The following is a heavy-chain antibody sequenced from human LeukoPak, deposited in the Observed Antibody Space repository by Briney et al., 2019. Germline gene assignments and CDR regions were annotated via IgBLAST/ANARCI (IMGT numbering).Heavy chain of an antibody. CDR3: ARVLEGAFDI. Sequence: ASVKVSCKASGYTFTNYGITWVRQAPGQGLAWMGWISAYNGNTNYAQKFQGRATKTTDTAANTAYMELRNLRSDDTAVYYCARVLEGAFDIWGQGTMVTVSS. CDR1: GYTFTNYG. J-gene: IGHJ3*02. V-gene: IGHV1-18*01. CDR2: ISAYNGNT.